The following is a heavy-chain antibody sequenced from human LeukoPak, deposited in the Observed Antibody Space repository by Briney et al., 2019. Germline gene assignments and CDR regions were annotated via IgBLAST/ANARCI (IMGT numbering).Heavy chain of an antibody. J-gene: IGHJ4*02. CDR3: ARGRPPLLWFGELLKKTYYFDY. Sequence: SQTLSLTCTVSGGSISSGSYYWSWIRQPPGKGLEWIGEINHSGSTNYNPSLKSRVTISVDTSKNQFSLKLSSVTAADTAVYYCARGRPPLLWFGELLKKTYYFDYWGQGTLVTVSS. D-gene: IGHD3-10*01. CDR2: INHSGST. V-gene: IGHV4-39*07. CDR1: GGSISSGSYY.